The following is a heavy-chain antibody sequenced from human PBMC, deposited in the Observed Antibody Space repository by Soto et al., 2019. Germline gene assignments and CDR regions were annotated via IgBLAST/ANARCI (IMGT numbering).Heavy chain of an antibody. Sequence: EVQLVQSGAEVKKPGATVKISCKVSGYTFTDYYMHWVQQAPGKGLEWMGLVDPEDGETIYAEKFQGRVTITADTSTDTAYMELSSLRSEDTAVYYCATQPPQYSSSQLTPEQYFDYWGQGTLVTVSS. CDR1: GYTFTDYY. D-gene: IGHD6-6*01. CDR3: ATQPPQYSSSQLTPEQYFDY. CDR2: VDPEDGET. V-gene: IGHV1-69-2*01. J-gene: IGHJ4*02.